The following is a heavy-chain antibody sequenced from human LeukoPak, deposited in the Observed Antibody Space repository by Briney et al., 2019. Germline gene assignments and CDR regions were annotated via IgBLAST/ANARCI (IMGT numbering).Heavy chain of an antibody. V-gene: IGHV4-39*07. CDR3: ASNWNSGIDY. CDR2: IYYSGST. Sequence: SETLSLTCSVSGGSISTYYWSWIRQPPGKGLEWIGSIYYSGSTYYNPSLKSRVTISVDTSKNRFSLKLSSVTAADTAVYYCASNWNSGIDYWGQGTLVTVSS. J-gene: IGHJ4*02. CDR1: GGSISTYY. D-gene: IGHD1-7*01.